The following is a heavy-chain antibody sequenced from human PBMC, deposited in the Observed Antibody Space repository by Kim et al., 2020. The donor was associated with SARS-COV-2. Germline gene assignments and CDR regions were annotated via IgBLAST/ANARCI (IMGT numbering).Heavy chain of an antibody. J-gene: IGHJ4*02. V-gene: IGHV3-30*01. CDR3: AREAAVPGLFDY. CDR2: K. D-gene: IGHD6-19*01. Sequence: KYYADSVTGRFTISRDNSKNTLFLLVNSLTSEDTAVYYCAREAAVPGLFDYWGQGTLVAVSS.